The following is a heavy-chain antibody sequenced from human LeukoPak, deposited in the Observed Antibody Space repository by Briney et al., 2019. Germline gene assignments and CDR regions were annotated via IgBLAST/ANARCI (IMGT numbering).Heavy chain of an antibody. V-gene: IGHV1-18*01. CDR1: VSTFTSYG. CDR2: ISAYNGTT. Sequence: ASVNVSCKASVSTFTSYGISWVRQAPGQGLEWMGWISAYNGTTNYAQKLQGRVTMTTDTSTSTAYMELMSLRSDDTAVYYCARPYDYRGNTDAFDIWGQGTMVTVSS. D-gene: IGHD4-23*01. J-gene: IGHJ3*02. CDR3: ARPYDYRGNTDAFDI.